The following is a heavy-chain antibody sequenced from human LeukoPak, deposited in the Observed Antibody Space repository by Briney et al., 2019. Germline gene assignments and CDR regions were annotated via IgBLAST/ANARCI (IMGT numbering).Heavy chain of an antibody. V-gene: IGHV1-69*04. Sequence: SVKVSCKASGGTFSSYAISWVRQAPGQGLEWMGRIIPIFGIANYAQKLQGRVTITADKSTSTAYMELSSLRSEDTAVYYCAREASGSNYDFWSGYSEWFDPWGQGTLVTVSS. D-gene: IGHD3-3*01. CDR2: IIPIFGIA. CDR3: AREASGSNYDFWSGYSEWFDP. J-gene: IGHJ5*02. CDR1: GGTFSSYA.